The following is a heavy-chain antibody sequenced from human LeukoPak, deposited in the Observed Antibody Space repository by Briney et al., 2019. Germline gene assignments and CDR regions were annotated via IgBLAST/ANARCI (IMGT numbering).Heavy chain of an antibody. CDR2: IKQDGSEK. D-gene: IGHD5-12*01. V-gene: IGHV3-7*01. Sequence: GGSLRLSCAASGFTFSSYWMSWVRQAPGKGLEWVANIKQDGSEKYYVDSVKGRFTISRDNAKNSLYLQMNSLRAEDTAVYYCAREGYSGYDLFFGKVSLADYWGQGTLVTVSS. J-gene: IGHJ4*02. CDR3: AREGYSGYDLFFGKVSLADY. CDR1: GFTFSSYW.